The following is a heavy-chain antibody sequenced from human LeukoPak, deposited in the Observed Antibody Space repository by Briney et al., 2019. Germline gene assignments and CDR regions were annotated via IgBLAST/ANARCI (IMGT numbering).Heavy chain of an antibody. CDR3: ANSYYYASSWFDP. D-gene: IGHD3-10*01. J-gene: IGHJ5*02. Sequence: GGSLRLSCAASGFTFSSYAMHWVRQAPGKGLEWVAVISYDGSNKYYADSVKGRFTISRDNSKNTLYLQMNSLRAEDTAVYYCANSYYYASSWFDPWGQGTLVTVSS. CDR1: GFTFSSYA. CDR2: ISYDGSNK. V-gene: IGHV3-30-3*01.